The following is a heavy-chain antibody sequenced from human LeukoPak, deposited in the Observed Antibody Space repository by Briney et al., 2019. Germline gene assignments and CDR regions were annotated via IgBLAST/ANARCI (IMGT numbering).Heavy chain of an antibody. CDR3: ARDRGAGTNRYWNAYFDY. V-gene: IGHV4-61*02. J-gene: IGHJ4*02. Sequence: SETLSLTCTVSGGSISSGSYYWSWIRQPAGKGLEWIGRIYTSGSTNYNPSLKSRVTISVDTSKNQFSLKLSSVTAADTAVYCCARDRGAGTNRYWNAYFDYWGQGTLVTVSS. CDR2: IYTSGST. CDR1: GGSISSGSYY. D-gene: IGHD1-1*01.